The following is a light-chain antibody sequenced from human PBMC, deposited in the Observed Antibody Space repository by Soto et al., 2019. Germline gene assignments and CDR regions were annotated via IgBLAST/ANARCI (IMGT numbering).Light chain of an antibody. V-gene: IGKV1-27*01. CDR2: AAS. CDR3: QKYDSAPLT. Sequence: DIQMTQSPSSLSASVGDRVTITCRASQGISNNVAWYQQKPGRVPKLLIDAASTLQSGVPFRFSGRGSGTDFTLTISSLQPEDVATYYCQKYDSAPLTFGGGTKVELK. CDR1: QGISNN. J-gene: IGKJ4*01.